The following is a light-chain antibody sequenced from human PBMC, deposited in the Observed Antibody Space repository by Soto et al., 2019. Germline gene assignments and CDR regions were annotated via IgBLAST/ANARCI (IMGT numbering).Light chain of an antibody. CDR3: QHYNSYPLT. Sequence: DIQMTQSPSTLSASVGDRVTITCRASQSISSWLAWYQQKPGKAPKLLIYKASSLESGVPSRFIGSGSGTEFTLTISSLQPDDFATYYCQHYNSYPLTFGGGTKVEIK. CDR2: KAS. CDR1: QSISSW. V-gene: IGKV1-5*03. J-gene: IGKJ4*01.